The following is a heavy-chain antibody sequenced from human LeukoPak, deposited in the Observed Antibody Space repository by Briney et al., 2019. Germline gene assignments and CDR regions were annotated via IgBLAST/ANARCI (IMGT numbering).Heavy chain of an antibody. J-gene: IGHJ6*03. CDR1: GGTFSSYA. D-gene: IGHD6-19*01. V-gene: IGHV1-69*06. CDR3: ARAAGSGWSSYYYYYMDV. Sequence: ASVKVSCKASGGTFSSYAISWVRQAPGQGLEWMGGIIPIFGTANYAQKFQGRVTITADKSTSTAYMELSSLRSEDTAVYYCARAAGSGWSSYYYYYMDVWGKGTTVTVSS. CDR2: IIPIFGTA.